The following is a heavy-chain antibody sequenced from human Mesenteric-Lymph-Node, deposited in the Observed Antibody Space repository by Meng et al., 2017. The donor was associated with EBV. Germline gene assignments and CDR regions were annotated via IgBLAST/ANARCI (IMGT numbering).Heavy chain of an antibody. CDR2: ISYSGST. V-gene: IGHV4-30-4*01. Sequence: VQLQESGPARVKPSQTLSLTCTVSGCSISSGDYYWSWIRQPPGKGLEWIGYISYSGSTYYNPSLKSRVTISVDTSKNQFSLKLSSVTAADTAVYYCARTHFYDSSNYGFDYWGQGTLVTVSS. D-gene: IGHD3-22*01. CDR1: GCSISSGDYY. J-gene: IGHJ4*02. CDR3: ARTHFYDSSNYGFDY.